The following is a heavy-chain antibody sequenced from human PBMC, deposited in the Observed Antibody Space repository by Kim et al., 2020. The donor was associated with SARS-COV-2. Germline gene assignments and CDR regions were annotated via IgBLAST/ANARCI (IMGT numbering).Heavy chain of an antibody. J-gene: IGHJ5*02. Sequence: ASVKVSCKASGYTFTGYYMHWVRQAPGQGLEWMGRINPNSGGTNYAQKFQGRVTMTRDTSISTAYMELSRLRSDDTAVYYCARDLVLLRFLEWSQEINWFDPWGQGTLVTVSS. V-gene: IGHV1-2*06. CDR1: GYTFTGYY. D-gene: IGHD3-3*01. CDR3: ARDLVLLRFLEWSQEINWFDP. CDR2: INPNSGGT.